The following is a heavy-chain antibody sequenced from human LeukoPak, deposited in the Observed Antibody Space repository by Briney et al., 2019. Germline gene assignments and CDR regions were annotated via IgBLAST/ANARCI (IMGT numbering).Heavy chain of an antibody. D-gene: IGHD2-21*02. Sequence: GGSLRLSCAASGFTFSIYAMTWVRQAPGKGLEWVSSISASASSTYSADSVKGRFAISRDDSKNTLYLQMNSLGAEDTALYYCAKQTGGNCYSAFDSWGQGTLVTVSP. CDR1: GFTFSIYA. CDR3: AKQTGGNCYSAFDS. V-gene: IGHV3-23*01. CDR2: ISASASST. J-gene: IGHJ4*02.